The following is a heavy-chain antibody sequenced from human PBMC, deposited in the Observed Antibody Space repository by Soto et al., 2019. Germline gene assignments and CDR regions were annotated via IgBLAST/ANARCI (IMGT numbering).Heavy chain of an antibody. CDR3: ARTPRLIDS. J-gene: IGHJ4*02. Sequence: GGSLRLSCAASGFTFSSSCMNWVRQAPGKGLEWVAYINTDGSEKNYVDSVKGRFTISRDNAKKSLYLQMKSLRVEDTAVYYCARTPRLIDSWGQGTLVTVSS. CDR1: GFTFSSSC. V-gene: IGHV3-7*01. CDR2: INTDGSEK.